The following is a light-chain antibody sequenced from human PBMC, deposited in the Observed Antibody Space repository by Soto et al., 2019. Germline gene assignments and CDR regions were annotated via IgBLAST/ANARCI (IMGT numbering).Light chain of an antibody. CDR3: QQYNSYVT. CDR2: KAS. V-gene: IGKV1-5*03. CDR1: QSISSW. Sequence: DIQMTQSPSTLSASVGDRVTITCRASQSISSWLAWYQQKPGKAPKLLIYKASSLESGVPSRFSGSGSGTEFTLTISSLQPDAFATYYCQQYNSYVTVGGGTKVEIK. J-gene: IGKJ4*01.